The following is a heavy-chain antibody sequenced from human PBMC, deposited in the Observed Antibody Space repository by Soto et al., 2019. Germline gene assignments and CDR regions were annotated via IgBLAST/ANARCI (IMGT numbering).Heavy chain of an antibody. CDR3: ARAFNWNYGWGPLDY. V-gene: IGHV4-59*08. CDR2: IYYSGST. Sequence: SETLSLTCTVSGGSISSYYWSWIRQPPGKGLEWIGYIYYSGSTNYNPSLKSRVTISVDTSKNQFSLKLSSVTAADTAVYYCARAFNWNYGWGPLDYWGQGTLVTVSS. J-gene: IGHJ4*02. D-gene: IGHD1-7*01. CDR1: GGSISSYY.